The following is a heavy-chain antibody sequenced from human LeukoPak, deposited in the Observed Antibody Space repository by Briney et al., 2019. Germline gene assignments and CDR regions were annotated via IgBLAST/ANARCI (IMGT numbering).Heavy chain of an antibody. J-gene: IGHJ3*01. CDR1: GFIVSNNF. CDR3: VRHGEGRAFDS. Sequence: GGSLRLSCAASGFIVSNNFLRWVRQAPGKGLEWVAVIYSGGGTIYAASVKGRFTISRDNSKNMVFLQMNSLRAEDTAVYYCVRHGEGRAFDSWGQGTMVTISS. D-gene: IGHD3-10*01. V-gene: IGHV3-66*04. CDR2: IYSGGGT.